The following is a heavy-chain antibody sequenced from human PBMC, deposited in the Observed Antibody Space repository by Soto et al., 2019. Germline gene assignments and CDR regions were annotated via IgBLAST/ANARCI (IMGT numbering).Heavy chain of an antibody. CDR2: INPRSGKT. Sequence: VQLVQSGAEVKRPGASVKISCKASGDTLSTYYMHWAGQAPGQGLEWMGIINPRSGKTNYPQKFQGRVTMTRDTSTSTVYMELSTLRSEDTAMYYCARGVGYSDSSGYPFDYWGQGTLVTVSS. V-gene: IGHV1-46*03. CDR1: GDTLSTYY. D-gene: IGHD3-22*01. J-gene: IGHJ4*02. CDR3: ARGVGYSDSSGYPFDY.